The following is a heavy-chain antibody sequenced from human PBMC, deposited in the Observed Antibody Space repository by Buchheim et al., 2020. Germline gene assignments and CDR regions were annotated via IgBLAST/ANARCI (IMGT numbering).Heavy chain of an antibody. CDR1: GGSVSSGSYY. V-gene: IGHV4-61*01. CDR2: IYYSGST. CDR3: AREGEATFNRDGYYYGLDV. Sequence: QVQLQESGPGLVKPSETLSLTCTVSGGSVSSGSYYWSWIRQPPGKGLEWIGYIYYSGSTNYNPSLKSRVTISVDTSKNQFSLKLHSVTAADTAVYYCAREGEATFNRDGYYYGLDVWGQGTT. J-gene: IGHJ6*02. D-gene: IGHD5-24*01.